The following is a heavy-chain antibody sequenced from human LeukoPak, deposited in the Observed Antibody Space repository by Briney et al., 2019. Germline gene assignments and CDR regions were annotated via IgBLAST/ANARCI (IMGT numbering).Heavy chain of an antibody. CDR2: IYYSGST. V-gene: IGHV4-61*01. CDR1: GGSVSSGSYY. CDR3: ARVRRGIAANWFDP. J-gene: IGHJ5*02. D-gene: IGHD6-13*01. Sequence: SETLSLTCTVSGGSVSSGSYYWSWIRQPPGTGLEWIGYIYYSGSTNYNPSLKSRVTISVDTSKNQFSLKLSSVTAADTAVYYCARVRRGIAANWFDPWGQGTLVTVSS.